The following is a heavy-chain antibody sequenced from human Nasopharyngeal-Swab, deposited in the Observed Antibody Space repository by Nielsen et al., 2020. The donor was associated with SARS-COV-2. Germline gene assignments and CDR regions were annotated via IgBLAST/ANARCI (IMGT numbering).Heavy chain of an antibody. V-gene: IGHV3-21*01. D-gene: IGHD3-3*01. J-gene: IGHJ6*02. Sequence: GGSLRLSCAASGFTFSSYSMNWVRQAPGKGLEWVSSISSSSSYIYYADSVKGRFTISRDNDKNSLYLQMKSLRAEDTAVYYCARALAIRFLEWLFFDGMDVWGQGTTVTVSS. CDR1: GFTFSSYS. CDR2: ISSSSSYI. CDR3: ARALAIRFLEWLFFDGMDV.